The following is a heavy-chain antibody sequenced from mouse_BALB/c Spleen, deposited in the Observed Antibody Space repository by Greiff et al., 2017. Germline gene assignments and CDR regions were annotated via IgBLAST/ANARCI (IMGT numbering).Heavy chain of an antibody. CDR1: GYTFTSYW. CDR3: GRCYYRYECDAMDY. Sequence: QVQLQQSGAELAKPGASVKMSCKASGYTFTSYWMHWVKQRPGQGLEWIGYINPSTGYTEYNQKFKDKATLTADKSSSTAYMQMSSLTSEDSAVYYGGRCYYRYECDAMDYWGQGTSVTVSS. D-gene: IGHD2-14*01. V-gene: IGHV1-7*01. J-gene: IGHJ4*01. CDR2: INPSTGYT.